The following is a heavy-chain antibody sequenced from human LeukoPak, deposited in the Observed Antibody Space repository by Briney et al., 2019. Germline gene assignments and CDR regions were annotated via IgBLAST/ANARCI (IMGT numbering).Heavy chain of an antibody. Sequence: GGSRRLSCAASGLTFSSYWMSWVRQAPGKGLEWVANIKQDGSEKYYVDSVKGRFTISRDNAKNSLYLQMNSLRAEDTAVYYCARDSRRYDSGGWGQGTLVTVSS. CDR1: GLTFSSYW. V-gene: IGHV3-7*01. CDR3: ARDSRRYDSGG. J-gene: IGHJ4*02. CDR2: IKQDGSEK. D-gene: IGHD3-22*01.